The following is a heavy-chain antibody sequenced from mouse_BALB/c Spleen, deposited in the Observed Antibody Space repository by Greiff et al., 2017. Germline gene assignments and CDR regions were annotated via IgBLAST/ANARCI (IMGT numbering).Heavy chain of an antibody. CDR3: TRAGGNYVYFDV. D-gene: IGHD2-1*01. Sequence: EVKVEESGGGLVQPGGSMKLSCVASGFTFSNYWMNWVRQSPEKGLEWVAEIRLKSNNYATHYAESVKGRFTISRDDSKSSVYLQMNNLRAEDTGIYYCTRAGGNYVYFDVWGAGTTVTVSS. CDR2: IRLKSNNYAT. CDR1: GFTFSNYW. J-gene: IGHJ1*01. V-gene: IGHV6-6*02.